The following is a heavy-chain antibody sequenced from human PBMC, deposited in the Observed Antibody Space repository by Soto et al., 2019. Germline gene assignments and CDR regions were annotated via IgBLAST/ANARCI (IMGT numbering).Heavy chain of an antibody. Sequence: EVQLLESGGGLVQPGGSLRLSCAASGFTFSSYAMSWVRQAPGKGLEWVSTVSGSGVTTYYADSVKGRFTISRDNSKNTVYLQMNSLRAEDTAIFYCAKDQYYERWFDPWGQGTLVTVSS. CDR2: VSGSGVTT. D-gene: IGHD1-26*01. CDR3: AKDQYYERWFDP. CDR1: GFTFSSYA. V-gene: IGHV3-23*01. J-gene: IGHJ5*02.